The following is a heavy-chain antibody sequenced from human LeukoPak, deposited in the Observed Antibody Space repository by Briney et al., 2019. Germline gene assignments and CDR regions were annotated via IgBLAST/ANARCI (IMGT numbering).Heavy chain of an antibody. Sequence: PSETLSLTCTVSGGSINSGDYYWSWIRQPPGKGLEWIGYIYYSGSTYYNPSLKSRVTISVDTSKNQFSLKLSSVTAADTAVYYCARGKVGATTFDYWGQGTLVTVSS. D-gene: IGHD1-26*01. J-gene: IGHJ4*02. CDR3: ARGKVGATTFDY. V-gene: IGHV4-30-4*08. CDR1: GGSINSGDYY. CDR2: IYYSGST.